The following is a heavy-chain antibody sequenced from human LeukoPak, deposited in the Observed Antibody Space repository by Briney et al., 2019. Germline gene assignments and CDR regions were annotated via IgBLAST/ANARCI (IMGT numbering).Heavy chain of an antibody. J-gene: IGHJ5*02. D-gene: IGHD4-11*01. CDR3: AREAPVDYSPGGWFDP. CDR2: INPNSGGT. Sequence: GASVKVSCKASGYTFTGYYMHWVRQAPGQGLEWMGWINPNSGGTNYAQKFQGRVTMTRDTSISTAYMELSRLRSDDTAVYYCAREAPVDYSPGGWFDPWGQGTLVTVSS. CDR1: GYTFTGYY. V-gene: IGHV1-2*02.